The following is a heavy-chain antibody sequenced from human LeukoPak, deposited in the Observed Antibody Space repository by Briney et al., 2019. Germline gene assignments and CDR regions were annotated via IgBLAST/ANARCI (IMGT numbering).Heavy chain of an antibody. J-gene: IGHJ4*01. V-gene: IGHV1-69*13. CDR1: GSTFSSYA. CDR3: ASRGEQWLPEDPRFDY. CDR2: TIPISATP. Sequence: GASVKVSCKASGSTFSSYAISWVRQAPGQGLEWMGGTIPISATPTYAQKFQDRVTITADESTSTAYMELRSLRFDDTAVYYCASRGEQWLPEDPRFDYWGHGTLVTVSS. D-gene: IGHD6-19*01.